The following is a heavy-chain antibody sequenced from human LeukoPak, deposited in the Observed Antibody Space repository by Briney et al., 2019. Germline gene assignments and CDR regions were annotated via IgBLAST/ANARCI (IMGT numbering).Heavy chain of an antibody. J-gene: IGHJ4*02. Sequence: GGSLRLSCAASGFTFHAYVMHWVRQAPGKGLEWVSLISGDGEITHSADSVKGRFTLSRDNFKNSLYLQMNSLTPEDSAFYYCAKDGGLTAHAMVYWGQGTLVNVSS. CDR1: GFTFHAYV. CDR3: AKDGGLTAHAMVY. D-gene: IGHD2-8*01. V-gene: IGHV3-43*02. CDR2: ISGDGEIT.